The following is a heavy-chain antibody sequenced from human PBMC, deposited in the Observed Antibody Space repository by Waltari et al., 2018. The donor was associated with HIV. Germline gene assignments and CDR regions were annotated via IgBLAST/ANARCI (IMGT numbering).Heavy chain of an antibody. CDR1: GFTFSRYW. CDR3: APGRGWFDP. CDR2: INSDGSST. V-gene: IGHV3-74*01. J-gene: IGHJ5*02. D-gene: IGHD3-10*01. Sequence: EVQLVESGGGLVQPGGSLRLSCPSSGFTFSRYWMHWVRQAPGKGLVWVSRINSDGSSTNYAYSVKGRFTISRDNAKNTLYLQMNSLRVEDTAVYYCAPGRGWFDPWGQGTLVTVSS.